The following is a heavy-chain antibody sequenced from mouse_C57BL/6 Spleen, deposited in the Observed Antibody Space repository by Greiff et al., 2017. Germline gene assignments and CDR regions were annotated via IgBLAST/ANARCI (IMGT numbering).Heavy chain of an antibody. J-gene: IGHJ2*01. Sequence: VQLQQPGAELVMPGASVKLSCKASGYTFTSYWMHWVKQRPGQGLEWIGEIDPSDSYTNYNQKFKGKSTLTVDKSSSTAYMQLSSLTSEDSAVYYCARRYYGNYYFDYWGQGTTLTVSS. CDR1: GYTFTSYW. D-gene: IGHD2-1*01. V-gene: IGHV1-69*01. CDR3: ARRYYGNYYFDY. CDR2: IDPSDSYT.